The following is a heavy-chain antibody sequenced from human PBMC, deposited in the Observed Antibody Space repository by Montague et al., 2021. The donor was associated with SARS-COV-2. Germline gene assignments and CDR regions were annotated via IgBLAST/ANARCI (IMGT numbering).Heavy chain of an antibody. CDR1: GFTFGDYA. Sequence: SLRLSCAASGFTFGDYAMSLVRQAPGKGLEWVSGINWNGGSTGSADSVKGRFTISRDNAKNSLYLQMNSLRAEDTALYYCARDTRSEYFDFLTGYYKGVFFDYWGQGTLVTVSS. D-gene: IGHD3-9*01. V-gene: IGHV3-20*04. CDR2: INWNGGST. CDR3: ARDTRSEYFDFLTGYYKGVFFDY. J-gene: IGHJ4*02.